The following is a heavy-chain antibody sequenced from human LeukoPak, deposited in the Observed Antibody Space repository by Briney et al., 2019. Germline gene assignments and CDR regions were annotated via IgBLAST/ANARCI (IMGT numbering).Heavy chain of an antibody. Sequence: SQTLSLTCTVSGGSISSGGYYWSWLRQHPGKGLEWIGYIYYSGSTYYNPSLKSRVTISVDTSKNQFSLKLSSVTAADTAVYYCARQPRAYYYDSSGYYFDYWGQGTLVTVSS. D-gene: IGHD3-22*01. CDR1: GGSISSGGYY. V-gene: IGHV4-31*03. CDR2: IYYSGST. CDR3: ARQPRAYYYDSSGYYFDY. J-gene: IGHJ4*02.